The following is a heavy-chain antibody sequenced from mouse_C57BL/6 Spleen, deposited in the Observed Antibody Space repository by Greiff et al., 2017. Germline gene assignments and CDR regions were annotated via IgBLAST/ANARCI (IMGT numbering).Heavy chain of an antibody. Sequence: QVQLQQPGAELVRPGSSVKLSCKASGYTFTSYWMHWVKQRPIQGLEWIGNIDPSDSETHYNQKFKDKATLTVDKSSSTAYMQLSSLTSEDSAVYYCARVYYDYPNWYFDVWGTGTTVTVSS. CDR3: ARVYYDYPNWYFDV. V-gene: IGHV1-52*01. J-gene: IGHJ1*03. D-gene: IGHD2-4*01. CDR2: IDPSDSET. CDR1: GYTFTSYW.